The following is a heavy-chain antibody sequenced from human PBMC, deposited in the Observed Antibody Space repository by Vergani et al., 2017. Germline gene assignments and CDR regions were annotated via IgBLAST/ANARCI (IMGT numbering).Heavy chain of an antibody. CDR1: EYSFGIYW. J-gene: IGHJ4*02. CDR3: ARHTTYTDS. Sequence: EVELVQSGPEMRKPGESLKISCKGSEYSFGIYWIGWVRQMPGKGLEWMGIIYPADSDTRYSLSFQGKVTISADKSISTAFLQWDSLKASDTALYYCARHTTYTDSWGQGTLVTVSS. V-gene: IGHV5-51*01. CDR2: IYPADSDT. D-gene: IGHD1-1*01.